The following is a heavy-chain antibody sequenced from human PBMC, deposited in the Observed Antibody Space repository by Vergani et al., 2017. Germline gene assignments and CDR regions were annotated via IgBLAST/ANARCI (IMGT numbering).Heavy chain of an antibody. D-gene: IGHD6-13*01. CDR1: GGTFSSYA. CDR2: IIPILGIA. CDR3: ARVGIAAAGTDTHSNWDY. V-gene: IGHV1-69*04. J-gene: IGHJ4*02. Sequence: QVQLVQSGAEVKKPGSSVKVSCKASGGTFSSYAISWVRQAPGQGLEWMGRIIPILGIANYAQKFQGRVTITADKSTSTAYMELSSLRSEDTAVYYCARVGIAAAGTDTHSNWDYWGQGTLVTVSS.